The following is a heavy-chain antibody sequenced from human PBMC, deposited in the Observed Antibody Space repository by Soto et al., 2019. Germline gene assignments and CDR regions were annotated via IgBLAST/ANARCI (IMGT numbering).Heavy chain of an antibody. CDR1: GYSFTNND. CDR3: ARMATFGSLNWFDP. CDR2: VNPGSGDT. Sequence: GASVKVSFKASGYSFTNNDVSWVRQATGQGLEWMGWVNPGSGDTGYAQKFQGRVTMTRDISIATAYMELSSLRSDDTAIYYCARMATFGSLNWFDPWGQGTLVTVSS. V-gene: IGHV1-8*01. D-gene: IGHD3-16*01. J-gene: IGHJ5*02.